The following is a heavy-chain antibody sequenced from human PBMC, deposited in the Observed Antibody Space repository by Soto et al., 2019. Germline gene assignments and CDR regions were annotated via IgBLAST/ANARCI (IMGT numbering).Heavy chain of an antibody. D-gene: IGHD4-17*01. CDR1: GLTFSSYG. J-gene: IGHJ4*02. CDR2: ISYDGSNK. V-gene: IGHV3-30*18. CDR3: AKDGYGDYVGYFDY. Sequence: GGSLRLSCAASGLTFSSYGMHWVRQAPGKGLEWVAVISYDGSNKYYADSVKGRFTISRDNSKNTLYLQMNSLRAEDTAVYYCAKDGYGDYVGYFDYWGQGTLVTVSS.